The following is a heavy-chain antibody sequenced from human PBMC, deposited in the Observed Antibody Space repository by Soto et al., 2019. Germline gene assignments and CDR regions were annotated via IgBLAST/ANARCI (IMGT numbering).Heavy chain of an antibody. CDR2: INSDSDNI. J-gene: IGHJ6*02. CDR1: GWTFGTYS. Sequence: GGSLRLSCAASGWTFGTYSMNWVRQAPGKGREWIAYINSDSDNIMYADSVKGRFTISRDNAKNSLFLQMNSLTDEDTAVYYCARLYYDYVWGQGTTVTVSS. CDR3: ARLYYDYV. D-gene: IGHD3-3*01. V-gene: IGHV3-48*02.